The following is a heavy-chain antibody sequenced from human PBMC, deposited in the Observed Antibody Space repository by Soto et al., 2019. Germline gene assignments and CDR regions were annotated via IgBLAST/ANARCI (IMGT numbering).Heavy chain of an antibody. CDR3: ARDPRADLVSAKVDY. CDR1: GFTFSSCS. D-gene: IGHD2-21*02. V-gene: IGHV3-48*01. J-gene: IGHJ4*02. CDR2: ISSSGTTM. Sequence: GGSLRLSCAASGFTFSSCSMNWVRQAPGKGLEWVSYISSSGTTMKYADSVKGRFTISRDNAKNSLYLQLNSLRAEDTAVYYCARDPRADLVSAKVDYWGQGTLVTVS.